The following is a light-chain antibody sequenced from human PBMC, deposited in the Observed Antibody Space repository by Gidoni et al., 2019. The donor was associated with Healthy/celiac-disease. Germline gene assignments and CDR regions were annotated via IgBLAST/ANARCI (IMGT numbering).Light chain of an antibody. J-gene: IGKJ4*01. CDR3: QQYYSTPLLT. Sequence: DIQMTQSPSPLSASVGDRVTITCRASQGISNSLAWYQQKPGKAPKLLLYAASRLESGVPSRFSGSGSGTDYTLTISSLQPEDFATYYCQQYYSTPLLTFGGGTKVEIK. V-gene: IGKV1-NL1*01. CDR1: QGISNS. CDR2: AAS.